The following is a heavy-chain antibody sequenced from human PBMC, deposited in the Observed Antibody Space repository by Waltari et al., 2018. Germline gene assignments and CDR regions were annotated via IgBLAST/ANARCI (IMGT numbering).Heavy chain of an antibody. J-gene: IGHJ4*02. CDR2: IRWNSGSI. CDR3: AKDMRAAAGSLDY. CDR1: GFTFDDYA. V-gene: IGHV3-9*01. Sequence: EVQLVESGGGLVQPGRSLRLSCAASGFTFDDYALHWVRQAPGKGLEWVSGIRWNSGSIGYADSVKGRFTSSRDNAKNSLYLQMNSRRAEDTALYYCAKDMRAAAGSLDYWGEGTLVTVSS. D-gene: IGHD6-13*01.